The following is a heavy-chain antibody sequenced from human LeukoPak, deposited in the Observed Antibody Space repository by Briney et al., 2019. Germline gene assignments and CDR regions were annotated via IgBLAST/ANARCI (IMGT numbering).Heavy chain of an antibody. CDR2: INPCSGGT. CDR1: GYSVSDYY. J-gene: IGHJ3*01. V-gene: IGHV1-2*06. Sequence: AGVNVSFRSYGYSVSDYYLHWVRQAPGQGLEGMGRINPCSGGTHYARKFQGRVAMPVDRYLRLVDVGVSSLTSDGTAIYYCETPVPSHGAFDVWGQGTMVTVSS. CDR3: ETPVPSHGAFDV.